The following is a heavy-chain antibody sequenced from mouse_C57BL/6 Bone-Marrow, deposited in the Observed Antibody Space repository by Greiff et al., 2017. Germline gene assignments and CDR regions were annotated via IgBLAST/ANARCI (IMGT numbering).Heavy chain of an antibody. CDR3: ASRTGDGEDY. J-gene: IGHJ2*01. Sequence: ESGPGLVKPSQSLSLTCSVTGYSITSGYYWNWIRQFPGNKLEWMGYISYDGSNNYNPSLKNRISITRDPSKNQFFLKLNSVTTEDTATYYCASRTGDGEDYWGQGTTLTVSS. V-gene: IGHV3-6*01. D-gene: IGHD4-1*01. CDR2: ISYDGSN. CDR1: GYSITSGYY.